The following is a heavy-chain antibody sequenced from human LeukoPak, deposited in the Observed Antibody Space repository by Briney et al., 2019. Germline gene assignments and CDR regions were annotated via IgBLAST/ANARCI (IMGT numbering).Heavy chain of an antibody. D-gene: IGHD3-3*01. CDR3: ARDTTIFGVVDDY. CDR1: GGSISSYY. J-gene: IGHJ4*02. CDR2: IYYSGST. V-gene: IGHV4-59*01. Sequence: SETLSLTCTVSGGSISSYYWSWIRQPPGKGLEWIGYIYYSGSTNYNPSLKSRVTISVDTSKNQFSLKLSSVTAADTAVYYCARDTTIFGVVDDYWGQGTLVTVSS.